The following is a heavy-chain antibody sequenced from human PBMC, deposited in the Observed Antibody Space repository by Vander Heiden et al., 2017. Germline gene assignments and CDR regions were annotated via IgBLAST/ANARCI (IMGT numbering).Heavy chain of an antibody. J-gene: IGHJ3*02. Sequence: QVQLVQSGAEVKKPGASVKVSCKASGYTFSSYDINWGGQAAGQGLEWMGWMNPNSGNTGYAQKFQGRVTMTRSTSISTAYMELSSLTSEDTAVYYCAREGVVVTPIPDPFDIWGQGTMVTVSS. CDR2: MNPNSGNT. CDR3: AREGVVVTPIPDPFDI. CDR1: GYTFSSYD. D-gene: IGHD2-21*02. V-gene: IGHV1-8*01.